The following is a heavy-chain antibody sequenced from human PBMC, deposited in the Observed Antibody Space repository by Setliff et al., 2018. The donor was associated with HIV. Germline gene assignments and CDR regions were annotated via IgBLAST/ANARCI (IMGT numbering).Heavy chain of an antibody. J-gene: IGHJ6*03. Sequence: GGSLRLSCAASGFIFSRYSMNWVRQAPGKGLEWVSYISGSGSTTNYADSVKGRFTISRDNSKSTLYLQMNSLRDGDTALYYCAKNTPSIINYPYYYYMDVWGKGTTVTVS. V-gene: IGHV3-48*02. CDR2: ISGSGSTT. D-gene: IGHD1-7*01. CDR3: AKNTPSIINYPYYYYMDV. CDR1: GFIFSRYS.